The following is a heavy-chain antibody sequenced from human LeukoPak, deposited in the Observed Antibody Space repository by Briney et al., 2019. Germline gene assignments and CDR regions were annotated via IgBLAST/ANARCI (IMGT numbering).Heavy chain of an antibody. CDR2: IYHSGST. D-gene: IGHD1-7*01. CDR3: ARVPPGLELLDY. J-gene: IGHJ4*02. V-gene: IGHV4-30-2*01. CDR1: GGSLSSGGYH. Sequence: SETLSLTCTVSGGSLSSGGYHWSWIRQPPGKGLEWIGYIYHSGSTYYHPSLKSRVTISVDRSKNQFSLKLSSVTAADTAVYYCARVPPGLELLDYWGQGTLVTVSS.